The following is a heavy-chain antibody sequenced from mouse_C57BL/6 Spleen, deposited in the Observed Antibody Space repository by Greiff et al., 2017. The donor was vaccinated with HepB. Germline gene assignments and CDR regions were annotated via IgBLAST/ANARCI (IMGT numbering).Heavy chain of an antibody. CDR1: GFSLTSYG. V-gene: IGHV2-2*01. D-gene: IGHD2-1*01. CDR2: IWSGGST. J-gene: IGHJ3*01. CDR3: ASLLRFAY. Sequence: VKVVESGPGLVQPSQSLSITCTVSGFSLTSYGVHWVRQSPGKGLEWLGVIWSGGSTDYNAAFISRLSISKDNSKSQVFFKMNSLQADDTAIYYCASLLRFAYWGQGTLVTVSA.